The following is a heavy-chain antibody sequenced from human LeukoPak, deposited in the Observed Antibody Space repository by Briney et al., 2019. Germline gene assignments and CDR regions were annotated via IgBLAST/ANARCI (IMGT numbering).Heavy chain of an antibody. D-gene: IGHD2-2*01. CDR3: AKDRADIVVVPAAQGFDY. Sequence: GGSLRLSCAASGFTFSGYAMGWVRQAPGKGLEWVSAISGSGGSTYYADSVKGRFTISRDNSKNTLYLQMNSLRAEDTAVYYCAKDRADIVVVPAAQGFDYWGQGTLVTVSS. CDR1: GFTFSGYA. CDR2: ISGSGGST. V-gene: IGHV3-23*01. J-gene: IGHJ4*02.